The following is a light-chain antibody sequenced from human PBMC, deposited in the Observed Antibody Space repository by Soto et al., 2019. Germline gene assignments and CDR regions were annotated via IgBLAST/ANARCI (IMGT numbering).Light chain of an antibody. CDR3: QQSYSTPPYT. V-gene: IGKV1-39*01. J-gene: IGKJ2*01. CDR2: AAS. Sequence: DLQMTQSPSSLSAYVGDRVTITCRASQSISSYLNWYQQKPGKAPKLLIYAASSLQSGVPSRFSGSGSGTDFTLTISSLQPEDFATYYCQQSYSTPPYTFGQGNKLEIQ. CDR1: QSISSY.